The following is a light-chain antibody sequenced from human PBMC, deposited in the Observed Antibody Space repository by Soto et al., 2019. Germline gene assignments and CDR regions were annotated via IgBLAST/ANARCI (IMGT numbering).Light chain of an antibody. CDR1: GSNIGAGYD. Sequence: QSVLTQPPSVSGAPGQRITLSCTGGGSNIGAGYDVHWYRHLPGTAPKLVIFENNSRPSGVPDRFSGSKSGASAFLAITGLQAEDEADYYCQSYDSTLSAVVFGGGTKLTVL. V-gene: IGLV1-40*01. J-gene: IGLJ2*01. CDR2: ENN. CDR3: QSYDSTLSAVV.